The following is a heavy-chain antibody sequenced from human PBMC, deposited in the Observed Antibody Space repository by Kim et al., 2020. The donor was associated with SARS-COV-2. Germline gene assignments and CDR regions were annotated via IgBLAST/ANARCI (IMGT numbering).Heavy chain of an antibody. D-gene: IGHD6-13*01. V-gene: IGHV3-49*02. CDR3: TREEEYMSSWYVCDY. Sequence: ASVKGRLTISRDDSKSIAYLQMNSLKTEDTAVYYCTREEEYMSSWYVCDYWGQGTLVTVSS. J-gene: IGHJ4*02.